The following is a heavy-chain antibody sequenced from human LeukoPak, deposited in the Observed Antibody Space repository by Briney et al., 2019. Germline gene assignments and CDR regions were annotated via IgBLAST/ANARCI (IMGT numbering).Heavy chain of an antibody. CDR2: IYYSGNT. J-gene: IGHJ5*02. CDR1: GGSINTYD. Sequence: RPSETLSLTCSVSGGSINTYDWNWLRQPPGKGLEWVGYIYYSGNTSYNPSLKSRVTISVYTSKNQFSLKLSSVSPADTAVYYCACIEYWPGASCFSFDPWGQGTLVTVSS. CDR3: ACIEYWPGASCFSFDP. D-gene: IGHD2-15*01. V-gene: IGHV4-59*01.